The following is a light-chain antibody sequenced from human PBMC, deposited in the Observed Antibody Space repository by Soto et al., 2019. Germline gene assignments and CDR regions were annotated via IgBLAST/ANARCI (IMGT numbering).Light chain of an antibody. Sequence: DIQMTQSPSSLSASVGDRVTITCRASQNITRYLNWYQYKVGKAPRLLIYTASSLQTGVPSSFSGRGSGTDFTLTIASLQPADFRSYYCQQSFSAPYSFGQGTTLEIK. V-gene: IGKV1-39*01. CDR2: TAS. J-gene: IGKJ2*01. CDR3: QQSFSAPYS. CDR1: QNITRY.